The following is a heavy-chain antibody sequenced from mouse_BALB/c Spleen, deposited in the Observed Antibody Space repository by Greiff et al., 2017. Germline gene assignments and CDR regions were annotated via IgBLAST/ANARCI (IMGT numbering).Heavy chain of an antibody. CDR2: IWAGGST. D-gene: IGHD1-1*01. CDR1: GFSLTSYG. J-gene: IGHJ2*01. Sequence: VKLMESGPGLVAPSQSLSITCTVSGFSLTSYGVHWVRQPPGKGLEWLGVIWAGGSTNYNSALMSRLSISKDNSKSQVFLKMNSLQTDDTAMYYCARISYYGSSYFDYWGQGTTLTVSS. CDR3: ARISYYGSSYFDY. V-gene: IGHV2-9*02.